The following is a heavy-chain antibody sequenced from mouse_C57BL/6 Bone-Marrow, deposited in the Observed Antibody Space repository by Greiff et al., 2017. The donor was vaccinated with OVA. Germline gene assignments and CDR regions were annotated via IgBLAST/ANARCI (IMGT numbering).Heavy chain of an antibody. J-gene: IGHJ3*01. Sequence: DVQLQESGGGLVKPGGSLKLSCAASGFTFSSYAMSWVRQTPEKRLEWVATISDGGSYTYYPDNVKGRFTISRDNAKNNLYLQMSHLKSEDTAMYYCARDRDFPFAYWGQGTLVTVSA. V-gene: IGHV5-4*01. CDR1: GFTFSSYA. CDR3: ARDRDFPFAY. D-gene: IGHD3-1*01. CDR2: ISDGGSYT.